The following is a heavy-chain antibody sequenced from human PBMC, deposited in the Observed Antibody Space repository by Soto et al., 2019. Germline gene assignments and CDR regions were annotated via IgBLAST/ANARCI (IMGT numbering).Heavy chain of an antibody. V-gene: IGHV1-18*01. D-gene: IGHD2-15*01. J-gene: IGHJ3*02. Sequence: ASVKVSCKASGYTFTSYGISWVRQAPGQGLEWMGWISAYNGNTNYAQKLQGRVTMTTDTSTSTAYMELRSPRSDDTAVYYCARDEDIVVVVAAFDIWGQGTMVTVSS. CDR2: ISAYNGNT. CDR3: ARDEDIVVVVAAFDI. CDR1: GYTFTSYG.